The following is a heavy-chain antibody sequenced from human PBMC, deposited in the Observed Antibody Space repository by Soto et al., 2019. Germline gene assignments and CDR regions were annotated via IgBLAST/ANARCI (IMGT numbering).Heavy chain of an antibody. D-gene: IGHD6-19*01. Sequence: PGESLKISCKAAGYNFTSYWIGWVRQMPGKGLEWMGIIYPGDSDTRYSPSFQCQVTISADWSISTAYLQWSSLKASDTAMYYCARRVSSGSYYYYYAMDVWGQGTTVTVSS. V-gene: IGHV5-51*01. CDR3: ARRVSSGSYYYYYAMDV. CDR2: IYPGDSDT. CDR1: GYNFTSYW. J-gene: IGHJ6*02.